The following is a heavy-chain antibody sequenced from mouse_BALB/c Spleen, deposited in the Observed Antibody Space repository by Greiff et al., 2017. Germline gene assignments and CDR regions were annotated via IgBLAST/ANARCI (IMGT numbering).Heavy chain of an antibody. CDR1: GYTFTSYW. CDR2: IYPGDGDT. J-gene: IGHJ2*01. Sequence: QVQLQQSGAELARPGASVKLSCKASGYTFTSYWMQWVKQRPGQGLEWIGAIYPGDGDTRYTQKFKGKATLTADKSSSTAYMQLSSLASEDSAVYYCARSRRTTATGYFDYWGQGTTLTVSS. CDR3: ARSRRTTATGYFDY. D-gene: IGHD1-2*01. V-gene: IGHV1-87*01.